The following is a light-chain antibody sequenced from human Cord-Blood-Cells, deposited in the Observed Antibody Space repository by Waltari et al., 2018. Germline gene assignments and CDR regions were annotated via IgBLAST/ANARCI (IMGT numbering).Light chain of an antibody. CDR2: DVN. CDR1: SSDVGGYNY. J-gene: IGLJ3*02. V-gene: IGLV2-14*01. CDR3: SSYTSSSTWV. Sequence: QSALTQPASVSGSPGQSITISCTGTSSDVGGYNYVSWYQQHPGKAPKLMIYDVNKRPSGVSNRFSGSKYANTASLTISGLQAEDEADYYCSSYTSSSTWVFGGGTKLTVL.